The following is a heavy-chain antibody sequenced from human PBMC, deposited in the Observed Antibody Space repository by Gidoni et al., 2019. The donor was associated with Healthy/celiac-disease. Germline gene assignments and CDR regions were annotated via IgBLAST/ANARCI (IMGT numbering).Heavy chain of an antibody. CDR1: GFTFDDYA. J-gene: IGHJ4*02. Sequence: EVQLVESGGGLVQPGRSLRLSCAASGFTFDDYAMHWVRQAPGKGLEWVSGISWNSGSIGYADSVKGRFTISRDNAKNSLYLQMNSLRAEDTALYYCAKVEGGSGWYYFDYWGQGTLVTVSS. CDR3: AKVEGGSGWYYFDY. D-gene: IGHD6-19*01. CDR2: ISWNSGSI. V-gene: IGHV3-9*01.